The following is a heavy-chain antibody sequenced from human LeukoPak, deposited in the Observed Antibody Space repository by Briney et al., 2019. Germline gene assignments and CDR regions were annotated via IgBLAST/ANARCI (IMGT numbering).Heavy chain of an antibody. CDR1: GGSFSGYY. D-gene: IGHD6-19*01. J-gene: IGHJ4*02. Sequence: SETLSLNCAVYGGSFSGYYWSWIRQPPGKGLEWIAEIDHSGCTNFNRSLKSRITISVDTSKKHFSLKLSSVTAADTAVYYCARKGLTKPLSVAVDFDSWGQGTLVTVSS. CDR2: IDHSGCT. V-gene: IGHV4-34*01. CDR3: ARKGLTKPLSVAVDFDS.